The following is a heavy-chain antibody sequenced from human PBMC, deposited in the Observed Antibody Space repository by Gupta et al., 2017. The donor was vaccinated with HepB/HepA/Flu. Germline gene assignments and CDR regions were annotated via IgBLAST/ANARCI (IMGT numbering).Heavy chain of an antibody. CDR1: GFTFTTYA. CDR2: ISPSGGAA. V-gene: IGHV3-48*03. D-gene: IGHD1-14*01. CDR3: VCGNHYYGLDV. Sequence: EEQVVESGGGLVKPGGSLSLACPTSGFTFTTYAIHWVRQAPGKGLEWVSQISPSGGAASYADSVEGRFTISRDNAQNSLFLQMNSLTVEDTAIYYCVCGNHYYGLDVWGQGTTVTVSS. J-gene: IGHJ6*02.